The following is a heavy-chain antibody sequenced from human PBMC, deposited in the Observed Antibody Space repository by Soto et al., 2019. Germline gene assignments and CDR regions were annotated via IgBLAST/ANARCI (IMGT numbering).Heavy chain of an antibody. CDR3: ARDVSLELTGVFDY. V-gene: IGHV3-33*01. J-gene: IGHJ4*02. CDR1: GFTFSSYG. D-gene: IGHD1-7*01. Sequence: QVQLVESGGGVVQPGRSLRLSCAASGFTFSSYGMHWVRQAPGKGLEWVAVIWYDGSNKYYADSVKGRFTISRDNSKNTLYLQMNSLRAEDTAVYSCARDVSLELTGVFDYWGQGTLVTVSS. CDR2: IWYDGSNK.